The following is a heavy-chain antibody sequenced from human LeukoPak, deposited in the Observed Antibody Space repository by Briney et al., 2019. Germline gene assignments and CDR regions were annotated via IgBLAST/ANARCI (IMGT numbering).Heavy chain of an antibody. Sequence: GGSLRLSCIASGFTFSIYGMHWVRQAPGKGLEWVSSISSSSSYIYYADSVKGRFTISRDNAKNSLYLQMNSLRAEDTAVYYCARDLSLSGYCSSTSCPLDCWGQGTLVTVSS. D-gene: IGHD2-2*01. CDR2: ISSSSSYI. CDR3: ARDLSLSGYCSSTSCPLDC. V-gene: IGHV3-21*01. CDR1: GFTFSIYG. J-gene: IGHJ4*02.